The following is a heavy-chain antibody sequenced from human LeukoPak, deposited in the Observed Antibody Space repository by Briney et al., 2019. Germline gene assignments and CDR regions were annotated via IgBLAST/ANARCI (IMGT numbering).Heavy chain of an antibody. CDR1: GGTFSSYA. Sequence: SVTVSCKASGGTFSSYAISWVRQAPGQGLEWMGGIIPIFGTANYAQKFRGRVTITADESTSTAYMELSSLRSEDTAVYYCARGPRVRGYYYNPIDYWGQGTLVTVSS. V-gene: IGHV1-69*13. CDR3: ARGPRVRGYYYNPIDY. CDR2: IIPIFGTA. D-gene: IGHD3-22*01. J-gene: IGHJ4*02.